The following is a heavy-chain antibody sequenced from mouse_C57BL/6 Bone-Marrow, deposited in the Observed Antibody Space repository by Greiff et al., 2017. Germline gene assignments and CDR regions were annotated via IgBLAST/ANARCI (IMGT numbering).Heavy chain of an antibody. CDR1: GYTFTSYG. CDR2: LYPRSGNT. J-gene: IGHJ1*03. V-gene: IGHV1-81*01. Sequence: QVQLQQSGAELVRPGASVKLSCKASGYTFTSYGISWVKQRPGQGLEWIGELYPRSGNTYYNEKFKGKATLTADKSSSTAYMELRSLTSEDSAVXVCARLYDPHYGCFAVWGTGTTVTVSS. CDR3: ARLYDPHYGCFAV. D-gene: IGHD2-12*01.